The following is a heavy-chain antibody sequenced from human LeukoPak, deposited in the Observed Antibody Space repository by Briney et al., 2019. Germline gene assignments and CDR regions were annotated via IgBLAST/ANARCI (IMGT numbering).Heavy chain of an antibody. Sequence: ASVKVSCKASGYTFTSYDINWVRQASGQGLDWMGWMNPNSGNTASAQKFQGRVTMTRNTSISTAYMELTGLRSEDTAMYFCARKGLLGSGKPWFDPWGQGTLVTVSS. CDR1: GYTFTSYD. CDR2: MNPNSGNT. D-gene: IGHD2-15*01. CDR3: ARKGLLGSGKPWFDP. J-gene: IGHJ5*02. V-gene: IGHV1-8*01.